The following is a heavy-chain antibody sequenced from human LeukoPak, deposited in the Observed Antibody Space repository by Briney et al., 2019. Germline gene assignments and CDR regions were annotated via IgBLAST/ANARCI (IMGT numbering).Heavy chain of an antibody. Sequence: GGSLRLSCAASGFTVSSNYMSWVRQAPGKGLEWVSSISSSSSYIYYADSVKGRFTISRDNAKNSLYLQMNSLRAEDTAVYYCARDKTYYYDSSGYPYYFDYWGQGTLVTVSS. J-gene: IGHJ4*02. D-gene: IGHD3-22*01. CDR1: GFTVSSNY. CDR3: ARDKTYYYDSSGYPYYFDY. V-gene: IGHV3-21*01. CDR2: ISSSSSYI.